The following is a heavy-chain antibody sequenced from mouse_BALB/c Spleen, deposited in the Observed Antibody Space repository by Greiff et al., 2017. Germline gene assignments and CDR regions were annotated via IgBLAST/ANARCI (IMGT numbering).Heavy chain of an antibody. CDR2: INPYNDGT. D-gene: IGHD1-1*02. CDR1: GYTFTSYV. CDR3: ARGVVAPYYAMDY. Sequence: VQLKQSGPELVKPGASVKMSCKASGYTFTSYVMHWVKQKPGQGLEWIGYINPYNDGTKYNEKFKGKATLTSDKSSSTAYMELSSLTSEDSAVYYCARGVVAPYYAMDYWGQGTSVTVSS. V-gene: IGHV1-14*01. J-gene: IGHJ4*01.